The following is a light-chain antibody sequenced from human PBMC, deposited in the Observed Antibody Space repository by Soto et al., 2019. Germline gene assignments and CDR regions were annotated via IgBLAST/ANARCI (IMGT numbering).Light chain of an antibody. CDR2: SAS. CDR3: QQSFSVPT. Sequence: PMTQSPSSLSPSVGDTVTITCRAGQDIKSYLNWYQQKPGKAPKLLIYSASTLESGAPPRFSGSQSGTDFFLTITGLLPEDIATYYCQQSFSVPTFGRGTRVEVK. V-gene: IGKV1-39*01. CDR1: QDIKSY. J-gene: IGKJ4*02.